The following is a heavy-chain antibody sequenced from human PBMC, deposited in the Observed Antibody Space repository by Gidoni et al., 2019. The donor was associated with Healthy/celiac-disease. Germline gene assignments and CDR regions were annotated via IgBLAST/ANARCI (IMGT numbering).Heavy chain of an antibody. V-gene: IGHV4-39*01. Sequence: QLQLQESGPGLVKPSETLSLTCTVSGGSISSSSYYWGWIRQPPGKGLEWIGSIYYSGSTYYNPYLKSRVTISVDTSKNQFSLKLSSVTAADTAVYYCARQDYYDSSGGGFDYWGQGTLVTVSS. CDR3: ARQDYYDSSGGGFDY. CDR1: GGSISSSSYY. D-gene: IGHD3-22*01. J-gene: IGHJ4*02. CDR2: IYYSGST.